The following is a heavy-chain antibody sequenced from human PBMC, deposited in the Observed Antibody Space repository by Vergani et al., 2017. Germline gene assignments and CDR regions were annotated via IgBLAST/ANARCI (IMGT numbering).Heavy chain of an antibody. V-gene: IGHV1-69*13. Sequence: QVQLVQSGAEVKKPGSSVKVSCKASGGTFSSYAISWVRQAPGQGLEWMGRIIPIFGTANYAQKFQGRVTITADESTSTAYMELSSLRSDDTAVYYCARGGLGGSGWYNYYYYVMDGWGQGTMVTVSS. CDR3: ARGGLGGSGWYNYYYYVMDG. J-gene: IGHJ6*02. D-gene: IGHD6-19*01. CDR2: IIPIFGTA. CDR1: GGTFSSYA.